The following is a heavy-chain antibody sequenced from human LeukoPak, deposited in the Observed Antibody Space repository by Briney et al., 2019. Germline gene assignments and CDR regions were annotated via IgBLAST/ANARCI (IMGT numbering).Heavy chain of an antibody. CDR3: ARGLAAYSSPKNLDY. J-gene: IGHJ4*02. CDR2: IYYSGST. D-gene: IGHD6-13*01. V-gene: IGHV4-31*03. Sequence: PSQTLSLTCTVSGVSISSGGYYWSWIRQHPGKGLEWIGYIYYSGSTYYNPSLKSRLTISLDTSKSQFSLKLSSVTAADTAVYYCARGLAAYSSPKNLDYWGQGTLVTVSS. CDR1: GVSISSGGYY.